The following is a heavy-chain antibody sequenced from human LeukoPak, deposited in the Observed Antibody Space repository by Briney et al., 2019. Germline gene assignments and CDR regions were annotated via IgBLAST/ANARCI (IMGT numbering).Heavy chain of an antibody. CDR3: ARDPYGDYSYYYGMDV. J-gene: IGHJ6*04. D-gene: IGHD4-17*01. CDR1: GSTFSSYG. CDR2: IWYDGSNK. Sequence: PGRSLRLSCAASGSTFSSYGMHWVRQAPGKGLEWVAVIWYDGSNKYYADSVKGRFTISRDNSKNTLYLQMNSLRAEDTAVYYCARDPYGDYSYYYGMDVWGKGTTVTVSS. V-gene: IGHV3-33*01.